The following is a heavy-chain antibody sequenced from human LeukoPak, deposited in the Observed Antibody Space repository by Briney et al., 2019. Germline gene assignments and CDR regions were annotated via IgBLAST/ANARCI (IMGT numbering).Heavy chain of an antibody. CDR3: LTIVETTFDAFDI. J-gene: IGHJ3*02. D-gene: IGHD2/OR15-2a*01. V-gene: IGHV3-21*01. Sequence: GGSLRLSCAASGFTFSSYSMNWVRQAAGKGLEWDSSISYSSSHIYYADSVKGRFTIARDDARKTLYLQMNSLRAEDTAVYYCLTIVETTFDAFDIWGQGTMVTVSS. CDR1: GFTFSSYS. CDR2: ISYSSSHI.